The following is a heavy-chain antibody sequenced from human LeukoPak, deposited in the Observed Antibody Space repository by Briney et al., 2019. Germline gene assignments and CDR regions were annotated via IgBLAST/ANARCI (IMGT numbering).Heavy chain of an antibody. V-gene: IGHV3-30*02. D-gene: IGHD1-26*01. Sequence: GGSLRLSCAASGFTFSSYGMHWVRQAPGKGLEWVAFIRDDGSNKYYADSVKGRFTISRDNSKNTLYLQMNSLRAEDTAVYYCAKGEEVGATLGAFDIWGQGTMVTVSS. CDR3: AKGEEVGATLGAFDI. CDR1: GFTFSSYG. CDR2: IRDDGSNK. J-gene: IGHJ3*02.